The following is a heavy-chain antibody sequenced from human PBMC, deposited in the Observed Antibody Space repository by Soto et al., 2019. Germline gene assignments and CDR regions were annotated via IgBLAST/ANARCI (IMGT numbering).Heavy chain of an antibody. D-gene: IGHD1-1*01. V-gene: IGHV4-59*01. CDR2: IYYSGST. CDR3: ARRYGYSFDY. J-gene: IGHJ4*02. CDR1: GGAISGYC. Sequence: PSETLSLTCTDSGGAISGYCWSWIRQTPGKGLEWIGYIYYSGSTNYNPSLKSRVTISVDTSKNQFSLKLSSVTAADTAVYYCARRYGYSFDYWGQGTLVTVSS.